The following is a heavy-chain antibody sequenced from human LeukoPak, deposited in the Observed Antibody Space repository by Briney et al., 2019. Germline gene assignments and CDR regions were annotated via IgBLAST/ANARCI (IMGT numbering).Heavy chain of an antibody. Sequence: SGTLSLTCTVSGGSVSRSPYYWGWIRQPPGKGLEWIGNIYYSGSTYYNPSLKSRVTISVDKSKNQFSLKLSSVTAADTAVYYCARDRPSSSWADAFDIWGQGTMVTVSS. J-gene: IGHJ3*02. CDR3: ARDRPSSSWADAFDI. CDR1: GGSVSRSPYY. D-gene: IGHD6-13*01. V-gene: IGHV4-39*07. CDR2: IYYSGST.